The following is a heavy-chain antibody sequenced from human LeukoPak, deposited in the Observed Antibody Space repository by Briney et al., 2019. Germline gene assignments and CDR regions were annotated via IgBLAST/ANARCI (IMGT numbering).Heavy chain of an antibody. Sequence: GGSLRLSCAASGFTFSTYWMHWVRQAPGKGLVWVSRINSDGSSTNYADSVKGRFTISRDSAKNTLYLQMNSLRAEDTAVYYCARDPGDYYFDCWGQGTLVTVYS. CDR1: GFTFSTYW. V-gene: IGHV3-74*01. CDR3: ARDPGDYYFDC. CDR2: INSDGSST. J-gene: IGHJ4*02.